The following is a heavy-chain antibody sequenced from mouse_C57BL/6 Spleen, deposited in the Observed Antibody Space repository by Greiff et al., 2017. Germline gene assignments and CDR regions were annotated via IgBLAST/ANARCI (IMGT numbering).Heavy chain of an antibody. CDR3: ARPLYYDYDGAWFAY. D-gene: IGHD2-4*01. CDR2: INPNYGTT. Sequence: VQLQQSGPELVKPGASVKISCKASGYSFTDYNMNWVKQSNGKSLEWIGVINPNYGTTNYNQKFKGKATLTVDQSSSTAYMQLNSLTSEDSAVYYCARPLYYDYDGAWFAYWGQGTLGTVSA. CDR1: GYSFTDYN. J-gene: IGHJ3*01. V-gene: IGHV1-39*01.